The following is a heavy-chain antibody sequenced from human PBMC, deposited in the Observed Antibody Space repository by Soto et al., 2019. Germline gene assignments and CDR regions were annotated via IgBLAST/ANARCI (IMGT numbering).Heavy chain of an antibody. CDR1: GFTFDDYA. J-gene: IGHJ4*02. D-gene: IGHD3-22*01. Sequence: GGSLRLSCAASGFTFDDYAMHWVRQAPGKGLEWVSGISWNSGSIGYADSVKGRFTISRDNAKNSLYLQMNSLRAEDTALYYCAKDKNYDSSLEYWGQGTLVTVSS. CDR3: AKDKNYDSSLEY. CDR2: ISWNSGSI. V-gene: IGHV3-9*01.